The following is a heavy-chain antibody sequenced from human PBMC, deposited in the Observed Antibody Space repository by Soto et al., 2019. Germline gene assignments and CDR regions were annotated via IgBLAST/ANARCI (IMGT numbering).Heavy chain of an antibody. D-gene: IGHD3-10*01. CDR2: ISSSSSYI. CDR1: GFTFSSYS. V-gene: IGHV3-21*01. CDR3: ARAPLRGNAGVPGTLDY. J-gene: IGHJ4*02. Sequence: EVQLVESGGGLVKPGGSLRLSCAASGFTFSSYSMNWVRQAPGKGLEWVSSISSSSSYIYYADSVKGRFTISRDNAKNSLYLQMNSLRAEDTAVYYCARAPLRGNAGVPGTLDYWGQGTLVTVSS.